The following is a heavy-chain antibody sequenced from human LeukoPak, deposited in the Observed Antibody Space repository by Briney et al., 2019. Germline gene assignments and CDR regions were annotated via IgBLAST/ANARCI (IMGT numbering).Heavy chain of an antibody. Sequence: GGSLRLSCAASGFTFSSYSMNWVRQAPGKGLEWASSISSSSSYIYYADSVKGRFTISRDNAKNSLYLQMNSLRAEDTAVYYCARDGSVQEMATIPYETWGQGTLVTVSS. J-gene: IGHJ5*02. CDR3: ARDGSVQEMATIPYET. D-gene: IGHD5-24*01. CDR1: GFTFSSYS. V-gene: IGHV3-21*01. CDR2: ISSSSSYI.